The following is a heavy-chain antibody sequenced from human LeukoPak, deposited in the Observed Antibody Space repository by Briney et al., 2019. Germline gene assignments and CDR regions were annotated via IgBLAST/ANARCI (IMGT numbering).Heavy chain of an antibody. Sequence: PGGSLRLSCAASGFTFSSYWMSWVRQAPGKGLEWVANIKQDGSEKYYVDSVKGQFTISRDNAKNSLYLQMNSLRAEDTAVYYCARAVDIHYYGMDVWGQGTTVTVSS. CDR3: ARAVDIHYYGMDV. CDR1: GFTFSSYW. CDR2: IKQDGSEK. V-gene: IGHV3-7*01. D-gene: IGHD2-2*03. J-gene: IGHJ6*02.